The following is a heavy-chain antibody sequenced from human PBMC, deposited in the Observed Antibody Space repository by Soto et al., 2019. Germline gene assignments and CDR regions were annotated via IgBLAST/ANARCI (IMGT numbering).Heavy chain of an antibody. V-gene: IGHV3-15*01. J-gene: IGHJ5*02. D-gene: IGHD3-10*01. CDR1: GFTFSNAW. CDR3: AATQFKTGNWLDP. CDR2: IKSKTEGEAT. Sequence: PGGSLRLSCAASGFTFSNAWMTWVRQAPGKGLEWLGRIKSKTEGEATDYAAPVKGRFTFSRDESRNTVHPQMNSLKTEDTGVYYCAATQFKTGNWLDPWGQGTLVTVSS.